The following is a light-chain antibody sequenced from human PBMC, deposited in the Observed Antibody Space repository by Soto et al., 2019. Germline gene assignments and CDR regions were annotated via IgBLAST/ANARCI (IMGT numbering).Light chain of an antibody. V-gene: IGKV3-20*01. CDR2: GSS. CDR1: QNIRSNY. J-gene: IGKJ4*01. Sequence: EIVLTQSPGTLSLSPGQRATLSCRASQNIRSNYVAWYQQKPGQAPRLLIFGSSTTATGIADRFSASGSGTDFSLTISRLEPEDFAVYYCQQYGYEPLTFGGGTTVEI. CDR3: QQYGYEPLT.